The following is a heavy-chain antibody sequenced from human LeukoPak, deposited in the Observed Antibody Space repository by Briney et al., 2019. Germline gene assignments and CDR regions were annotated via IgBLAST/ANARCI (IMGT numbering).Heavy chain of an antibody. Sequence: PSETLSLTCAVYGGSFSGYYWSWIRQPPGKGLEWIGEINHSGSTNYNPSLKSRVTISVDTSKNQFSLKLSSVTAADTAVYYCARERLGAARSGADYWDQGTLVTVSS. D-gene: IGHD6-6*01. J-gene: IGHJ4*02. CDR1: GGSFSGYY. V-gene: IGHV4-34*01. CDR3: ARERLGAARSGADY. CDR2: INHSGST.